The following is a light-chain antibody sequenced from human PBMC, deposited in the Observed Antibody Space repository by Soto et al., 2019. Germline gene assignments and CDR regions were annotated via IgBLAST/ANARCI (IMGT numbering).Light chain of an antibody. CDR3: QQYGSSPPIT. J-gene: IGKJ5*01. CDR2: GAS. V-gene: IGKV3-20*01. Sequence: EIVLTQSPGTLSLSPGERATISCRASQNVSSSYLAWYQQKPGQAPRLLIYGASSRATGIPYRFSGSGSGTDFTLTISRLEPEDFAVYYCQQYGSSPPITFGQGTRLEIK. CDR1: QNVSSSY.